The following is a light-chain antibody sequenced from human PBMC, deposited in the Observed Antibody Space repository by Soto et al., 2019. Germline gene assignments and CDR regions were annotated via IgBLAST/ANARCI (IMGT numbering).Light chain of an antibody. CDR2: EVS. J-gene: IGLJ2*01. CDR1: ITDIGTYHY. Sequence: QSALTQPASVSGSPGQSITISCSGSITDIGTYHYVSWYQQHPGKAPRLLISEVSNRPSGVSNRFSGSKSGNTASLTISGLQAEDEADYFCSSFTAANSVTFGGGTKVTVL. V-gene: IGLV2-14*01. CDR3: SSFTAANSVT.